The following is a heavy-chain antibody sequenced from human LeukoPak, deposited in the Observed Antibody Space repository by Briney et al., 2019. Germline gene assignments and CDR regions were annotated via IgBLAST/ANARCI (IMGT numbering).Heavy chain of an antibody. V-gene: IGHV4-34*01. CDR2: INHSGST. CDR1: GGSFSGYY. D-gene: IGHD2-21*02. J-gene: IGHJ4*02. Sequence: SETLSLTCAVYGGSFSGYYWSWIRQPPGKGLEWIGEINHSGSTNYNPSLKSRVTISVDTSKNQFSLKLSSVTAADTAVYYCAREAFCGGDCYSGFDYWGQGTLVTVSS. CDR3: AREAFCGGDCYSGFDY.